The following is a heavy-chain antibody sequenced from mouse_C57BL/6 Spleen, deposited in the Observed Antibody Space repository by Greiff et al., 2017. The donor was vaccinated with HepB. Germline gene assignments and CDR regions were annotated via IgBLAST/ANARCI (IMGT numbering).Heavy chain of an antibody. CDR3: ARDGNYVAWFAY. Sequence: VQRVESGAELVRPGTSVKVSCKASGYAFTNYLIEWVKQRPGQGLEWIGVINPGSGGTNYNEKFKGKATLTADKSSSTAYMQLSSLTSEDSAVYFCARDGNYVAWFAYWGQGTLVTVSA. J-gene: IGHJ3*01. V-gene: IGHV1-54*01. D-gene: IGHD2-1*01. CDR1: GYAFTNYL. CDR2: INPGSGGT.